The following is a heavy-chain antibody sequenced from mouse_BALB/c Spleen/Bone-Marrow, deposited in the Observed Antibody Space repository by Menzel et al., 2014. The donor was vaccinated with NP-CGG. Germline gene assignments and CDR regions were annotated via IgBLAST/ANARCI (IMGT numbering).Heavy chain of an antibody. CDR3: ASYYYGRYFDV. CDR1: GFNIKDTY. D-gene: IGHD1-1*01. V-gene: IGHV14-3*02. CDR2: IDPANGNT. Sequence: VQLQQSGAELVKPGASVKLSCTASGFNIKDTYMHWVKQRPEQGLECIGRIDPANGNTKYDPKFQGKATITADTSSNTAYPQLSSLTSEDTAVYYCASYYYGRYFDVWGAGTTVTVSS. J-gene: IGHJ1*01.